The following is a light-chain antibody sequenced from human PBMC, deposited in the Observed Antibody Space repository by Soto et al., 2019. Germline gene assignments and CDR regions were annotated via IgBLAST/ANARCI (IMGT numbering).Light chain of an antibody. Sequence: DIMMTQSPDSLSVSLVASATSNSKSSQIFLYSYNQKSYLAWYQQKPGQPPNLLIYLASTRESGVPDRFSGSGSGTDFTLTISSLQAEDVAVYYCQQYYTTPLTFGQGTKVDIK. CDR2: LAS. V-gene: IGKV4-1*01. CDR1: QIFLYSYNQKSY. CDR3: QQYYTTPLT. J-gene: IGKJ1*01.